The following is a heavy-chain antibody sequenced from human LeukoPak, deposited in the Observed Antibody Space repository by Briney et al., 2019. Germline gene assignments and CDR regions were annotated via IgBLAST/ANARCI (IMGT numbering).Heavy chain of an antibody. V-gene: IGHV4-59*08. J-gene: IGHJ4*02. CDR1: GGSISSFY. D-gene: IGHD1-1*01. CDR2: IYYSGST. CDR3: ARLNDGNNFKERQY. Sequence: SETLSLPCTVPGGSISSFYGSWIRQPPGKGLEWIGYIYYSGSTNYNPSLKSRVTISVDTSKNQFSLKLSSVTAADTAVYYCARLNDGNNFKERQYWGQGTLVTVSS.